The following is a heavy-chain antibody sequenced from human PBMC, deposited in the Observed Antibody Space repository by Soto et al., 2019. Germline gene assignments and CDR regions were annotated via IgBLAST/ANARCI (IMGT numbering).Heavy chain of an antibody. CDR1: GFTFSSYA. V-gene: IGHV3-30-3*01. CDR2: ISYDGSNK. Sequence: GGSLRLSCAASGFTFSSYAMHWVRQAPGKGLEWVAVISYDGSNKYYADSVKGRFTISRDNSKNTLYLQMNSLRAEDTAVYYCARVMTTVTTTVKVEVYGMDVWGQGTTVTVSS. CDR3: ARVMTTVTTTVKVEVYGMDV. J-gene: IGHJ6*02. D-gene: IGHD4-17*01.